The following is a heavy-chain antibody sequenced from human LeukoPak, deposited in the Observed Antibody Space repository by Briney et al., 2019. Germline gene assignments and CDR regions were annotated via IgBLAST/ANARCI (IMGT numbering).Heavy chain of an antibody. D-gene: IGHD3-10*01. CDR2: ISGNGGST. V-gene: IGHV3-23*01. J-gene: IGHJ4*02. CDR3: AKDRLHAVRGVNDY. CDR1: GYTFNNYA. Sequence: SGGSLRLSCAASGYTFNNYAMTWVRQAPGKGLEWVSCISGNGGSTYYADSVKGRFTISRDNSKNTLFLQINSLRAEDTAIYYCAKDRLHAVRGVNDYWGQGTLVAVSS.